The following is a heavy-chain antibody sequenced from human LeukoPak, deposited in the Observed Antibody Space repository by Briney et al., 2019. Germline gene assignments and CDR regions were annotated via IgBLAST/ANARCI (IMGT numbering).Heavy chain of an antibody. CDR3: ARIDYDSSGHNEYYFDY. V-gene: IGHV4-34*01. CDR1: GGSFSGYF. J-gene: IGHJ4*02. Sequence: SETLSPTCDVYGGSFSGYFWSWIRQPPGKGLEWIGEINHSGSTNYNPSIKSRVTISVDTSKNQFSLKLSSVTAAATAVYYCARIDYDSSGHNEYYFDYWGQGTLVTVSS. D-gene: IGHD3-22*01. CDR2: INHSGST.